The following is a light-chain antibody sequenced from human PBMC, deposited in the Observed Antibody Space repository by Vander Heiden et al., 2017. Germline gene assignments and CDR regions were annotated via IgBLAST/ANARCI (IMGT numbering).Light chain of an antibody. Sequence: SYERTQPPSVSVSPGQTASITCSGDKLGDKYACWYQQKPGQSPVLVIYQESKRPSGIPERFSGFNSGNTAKLTISGTQAMEEADYYCQARDSSTRHWVFGGGTKLTVL. V-gene: IGLV3-1*01. CDR2: QES. CDR3: QARDSSTRHWV. CDR1: KLGDKY. J-gene: IGLJ3*02.